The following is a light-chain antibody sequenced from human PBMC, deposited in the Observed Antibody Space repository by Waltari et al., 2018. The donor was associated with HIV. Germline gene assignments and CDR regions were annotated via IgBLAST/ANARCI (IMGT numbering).Light chain of an antibody. CDR1: HAISTY. CDR3: QQSYGSPFN. Sequence: DIQMTQSPSPLSASLGDSGVITCRARHAISTYLNWYQQKPGKAPVLLVYSAYTLQPGAPSRFRGAGSGRDFSLSISGLQTEDFATYFCQQSYGSPFNFGPGT. J-gene: IGKJ3*01. CDR2: SAY. V-gene: IGKV1-39*01.